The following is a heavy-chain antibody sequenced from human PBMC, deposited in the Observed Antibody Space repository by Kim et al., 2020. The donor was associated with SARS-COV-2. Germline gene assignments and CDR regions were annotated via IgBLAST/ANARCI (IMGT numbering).Heavy chain of an antibody. D-gene: IGHD3-3*01. V-gene: IGHV4-34*01. CDR2: VGT. CDR3: ARWSRPVDY. J-gene: IGHJ4*02. Sequence: VGTNYNPSLKGRGTISVDTAKNPLSLKLRSVTAADTAVYYCARWSRPVDYWGQGTLVTVSS.